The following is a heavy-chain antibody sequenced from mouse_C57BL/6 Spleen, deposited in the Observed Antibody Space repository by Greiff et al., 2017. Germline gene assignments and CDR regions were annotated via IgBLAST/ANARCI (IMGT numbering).Heavy chain of an antibody. CDR1: GFNFNDYY. D-gene: IGHD2-12*01. CDR3: AGTKNYSSWYFDV. V-gene: IGHV14-2*01. CDR2: IDPEGGET. J-gene: IGHJ1*03. Sequence: VQLQQSGAELVKPGASVKLSCTASGFNFNDYYMHWVKQRTEQGLEWIGWIDPEGGETNYAPKFQGKATITADTSSNTAYLQLSSLTSEDTAVXYCAGTKNYSSWYFDVWGTGTTVTVSS.